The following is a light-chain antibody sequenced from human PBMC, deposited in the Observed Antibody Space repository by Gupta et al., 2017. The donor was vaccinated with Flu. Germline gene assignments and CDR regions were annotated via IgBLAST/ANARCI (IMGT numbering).Light chain of an antibody. V-gene: IGKV4-1*01. Sequence: NCKSSQSVLYSSNNKNYLAWYQQKPGQPPKLLIYWASTRESGVPDLFSGSGSGTDFTLTISSLQAEDVAVYYCQQYYSTPQTFGQGTKVEIK. CDR1: QSVLYSSNNKNY. CDR2: WAS. J-gene: IGKJ1*01. CDR3: QQYYSTPQT.